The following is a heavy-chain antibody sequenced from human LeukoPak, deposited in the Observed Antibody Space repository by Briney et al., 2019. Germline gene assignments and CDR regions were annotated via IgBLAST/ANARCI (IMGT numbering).Heavy chain of an antibody. CDR3: ARDVHGDYGSGWFDP. CDR2: IMPLFGTA. J-gene: IGHJ5*02. Sequence: SSVKVSCKTSGGTFNNSAISWVRQAPGQGLEWLGGIMPLFGTAGYAQKFQGRVTITKDESTRTVYLELTSLTSDDTAVYYCARDVHGDYGSGWFDPWGQGTLISVSS. CDR1: GGTFNNSA. V-gene: IGHV1-69*05. D-gene: IGHD4-17*01.